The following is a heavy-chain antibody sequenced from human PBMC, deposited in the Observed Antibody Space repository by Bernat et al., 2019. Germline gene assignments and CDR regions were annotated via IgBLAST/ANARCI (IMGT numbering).Heavy chain of an antibody. CDR2: ISSSSSYT. D-gene: IGHD3-10*01. Sequence: QVQLQQWGAGLLKPSETLSLTCAVYGGSFSGYYWSWIRQPPGKGLEWVSYISSSSSYTNYADSVKGRFTISRDNAKNSLYLQMNSLRAEDTAVYYCARGGVGFTMVRGVIITSFDYWGQGTLVTVSS. CDR3: ARGGVGFTMVRGVIITSFDY. CDR1: GGSFSGYY. V-gene: IGHV3-11*05. J-gene: IGHJ4*02.